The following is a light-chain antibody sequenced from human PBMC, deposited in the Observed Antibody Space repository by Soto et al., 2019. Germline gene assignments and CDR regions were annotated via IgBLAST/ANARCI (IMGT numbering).Light chain of an antibody. CDR3: QQYNNWPSLA. Sequence: EIVMTQSPATLSVSPGERATLSCRASQSVRSNLAWYQQKPGQAPRLLIYGASTRATGIPARFSGSGSGTEFTLTISSLQSEDFAVYYCQQYNNWPSLAFGGGTKVERK. V-gene: IGKV3-15*01. CDR2: GAS. J-gene: IGKJ4*01. CDR1: QSVRSN.